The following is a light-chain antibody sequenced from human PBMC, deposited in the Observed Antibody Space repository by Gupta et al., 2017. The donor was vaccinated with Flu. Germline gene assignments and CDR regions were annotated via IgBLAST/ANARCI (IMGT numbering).Light chain of an antibody. CDR1: NIGSKC. V-gene: IGLV3-21*04. CDR3: QEWDRDIDAAL. CDR2: NDS. Sequence: NIGSKCVYWYQHIPGQAPILLMYNDSQRPSGVPERFSGSNSGNTASLTISGVESGDEADYLCQEWDRDIDAALFGGGTKLTVL. J-gene: IGLJ2*01.